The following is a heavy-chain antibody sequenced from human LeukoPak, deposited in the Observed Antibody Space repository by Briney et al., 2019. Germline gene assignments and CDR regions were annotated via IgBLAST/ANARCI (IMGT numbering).Heavy chain of an antibody. J-gene: IGHJ4*02. CDR1: GLTFNDYA. D-gene: IGHD2-2*01. CDR3: AKGGSPSCYSSSGY. Sequence: GGSLRLSCVASGLTFNDYAMSWVRQTPGKGLEWVSAICGSDGSRYYADSVKGRFTISRDNSKNTLYLQMNSLRGEDTAVYYCAKGGSPSCYSSSGYWGQGTLVTVSS. CDR2: ICGSDGSR. V-gene: IGHV3-23*01.